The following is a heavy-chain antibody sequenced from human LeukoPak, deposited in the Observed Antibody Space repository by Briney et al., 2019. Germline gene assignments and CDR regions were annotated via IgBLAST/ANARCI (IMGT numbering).Heavy chain of an antibody. D-gene: IGHD5-18*01. CDR2: IYYSGST. Sequence: SETLSLTCTVSGGSISSYYWSWIRQPPGKRLEWIGYIYYSGSTNYNPSLKSRVTISVDTSKNQFSLKLGSVTAADTAVYYCARVYSYGYIDYWGQGTLVTVSS. CDR3: ARVYSYGYIDY. V-gene: IGHV4-59*01. CDR1: GGSISSYY. J-gene: IGHJ4*02.